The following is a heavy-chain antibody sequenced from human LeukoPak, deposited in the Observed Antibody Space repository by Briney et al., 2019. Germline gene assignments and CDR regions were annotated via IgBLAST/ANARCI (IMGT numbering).Heavy chain of an antibody. D-gene: IGHD3-22*01. V-gene: IGHV3-23*01. CDR2: ISGSGGST. Sequence: GGSLRLSCAASGFTFSSYAMSWVRQAPGKGLEWVSAISGSGGSTYSADSVKGRFTISRDNSKNTLYLQMNSLRAEDTAVYYCAKEAPYYYDSSGPLRLPDYWGQGTLVTVSS. CDR3: AKEAPYYYDSSGPLRLPDY. J-gene: IGHJ4*02. CDR1: GFTFSSYA.